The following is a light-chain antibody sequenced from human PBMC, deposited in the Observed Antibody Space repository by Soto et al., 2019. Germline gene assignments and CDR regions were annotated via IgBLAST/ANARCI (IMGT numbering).Light chain of an antibody. CDR2: EVS. J-gene: IGLJ1*01. CDR1: RSDIGDYTY. V-gene: IGLV2-14*01. Sequence: QSALTQPASVSGSPGQSITISCTGTRSDIGDYTYVSWYQHYPGKAPQLMIYEVSNRPSGVSNRFSGSKSGNTASLTISGLQAEDEADYYFSSYTSRATRVFGTATKVTV. CDR3: SSYTSRATRV.